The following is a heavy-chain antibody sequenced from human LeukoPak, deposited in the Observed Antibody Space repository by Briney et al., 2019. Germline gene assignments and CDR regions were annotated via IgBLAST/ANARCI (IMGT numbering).Heavy chain of an antibody. CDR3: TTGGPHYDGNPLDF. CDR2: IKSNVDGGTT. CDR1: GLTFSNAY. Sequence: PGGSLRLPCAASGLTFSNAYMSWVRQAPGKGLEWVGRIKSNVDGGTTDYAEPVKGRFTISRDDSKNTLYLQMNSLKTEDTAVYYCTTGGPHYDGNPLDFWGQGTLVTVSS. V-gene: IGHV3-15*01. J-gene: IGHJ4*02. D-gene: IGHD4-23*01.